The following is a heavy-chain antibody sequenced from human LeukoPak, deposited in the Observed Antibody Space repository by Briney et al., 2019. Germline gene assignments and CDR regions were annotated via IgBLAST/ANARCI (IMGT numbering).Heavy chain of an antibody. CDR3: ARDLSRDGYNEAFDI. V-gene: IGHV4-34*01. Sequence: SETLSLTCAVYGGSFSGYYWSWIRQPPGKGLEWIGEINHSGSTNYNPSLKSRVTISVDTSKNQFSLKLSSVTAADTAVYYCARDLSRDGYNEAFDIWGQGTMVTVSS. J-gene: IGHJ3*02. D-gene: IGHD5-24*01. CDR1: GGSFSGYY. CDR2: INHSGST.